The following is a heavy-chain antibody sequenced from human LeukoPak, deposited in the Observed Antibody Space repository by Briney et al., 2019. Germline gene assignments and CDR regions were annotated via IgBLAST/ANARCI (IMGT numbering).Heavy chain of an antibody. J-gene: IGHJ4*02. CDR3: AKHAGTTRQTKDY. D-gene: IGHD1-1*01. CDR2: ISASGGST. CDR1: GVTFSNYA. Sequence: GGSLRLSCAVSGVTFSNYAMSWVRQAPGRGLEWVSVISASGGSTYYADSVKGRFTISRDNSNNRLYLEMNSLRAEDTAVYYCAKHAGTTRQTKDYWGQGTLVAVSS. V-gene: IGHV3-23*01.